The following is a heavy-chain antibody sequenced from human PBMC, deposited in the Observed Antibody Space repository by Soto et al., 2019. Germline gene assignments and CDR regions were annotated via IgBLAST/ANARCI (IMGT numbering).Heavy chain of an antibody. CDR2: IYHSGST. V-gene: IGHV4-59*08. Sequence: SETLSLTCTVSGGSIISYYWSWIRQPPWKGLEWIGYIYHSGSTNYNPSLKSRVTISVDTSKNQFSLRLRSVTAADTAVYYCARHLSQGVVVAPAAPGAFHIWGQGTMVTVSS. CDR3: ARHLSQGVVVAPAAPGAFHI. CDR1: GGSIISYY. J-gene: IGHJ3*02. D-gene: IGHD2-2*01.